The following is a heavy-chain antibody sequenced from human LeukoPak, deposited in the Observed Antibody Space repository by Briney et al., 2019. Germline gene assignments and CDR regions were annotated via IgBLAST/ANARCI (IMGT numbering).Heavy chain of an antibody. CDR2: IKQDGSEK. Sequence: GGSLRLSCAPSGFIFSNYWMSWVRQAPGKGLEWVANIKQDGSEKYYVDSVKGRFTISRDNAKNSLYLQMNSLRAEDTALYHCVRMTYYFDPWGQGILVTVSS. J-gene: IGHJ4*02. V-gene: IGHV3-7*01. CDR1: GFIFSNYW. CDR3: VRMTYYFDP.